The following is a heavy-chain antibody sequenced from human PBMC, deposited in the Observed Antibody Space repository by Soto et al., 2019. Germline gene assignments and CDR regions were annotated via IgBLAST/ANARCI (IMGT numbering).Heavy chain of an antibody. D-gene: IGHD2-15*01. J-gene: IGHJ4*02. V-gene: IGHV1-69*01. CDR1: GGTFSSYA. CDR2: IIPIFGTA. Sequence: QVQLVQSGAEVKKPGSSVKVSCKASGGTFSSYAISWVRQAPGQGLEWMGGIIPIFGTANYAQKFQGRVKSTADESTSTAYRGLGSGRSEEAGVYYCGRDRRVGAAHGGGGFDYWGQGTLVTVSS. CDR3: GRDRRVGAAHGGGGFDY.